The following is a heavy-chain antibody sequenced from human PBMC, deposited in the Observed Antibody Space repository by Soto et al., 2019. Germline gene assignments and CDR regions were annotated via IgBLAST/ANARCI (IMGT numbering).Heavy chain of an antibody. Sequence: SVKVSCKASGYTFTSYGISWVRQAPGQGLEWMGRIIPILGIANYAQKFQGRVTITADKSTSTAYMELSSLRSEDTAVYYCAGNEYSSSSYYYYYMDVWGKGTTVTVSS. D-gene: IGHD6-6*01. J-gene: IGHJ6*03. V-gene: IGHV1-69*04. CDR3: AGNEYSSSSYYYYYMDV. CDR1: GYTFTSYG. CDR2: IIPILGIA.